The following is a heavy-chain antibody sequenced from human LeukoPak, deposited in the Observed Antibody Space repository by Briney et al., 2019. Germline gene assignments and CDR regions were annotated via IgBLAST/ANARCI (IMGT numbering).Heavy chain of an antibody. CDR2: IYYSGST. J-gene: IGHJ6*02. V-gene: IGHV4-39*01. D-gene: IGHD4-23*01. CDR1: GGSISGNDYY. CDR3: ARHNGGSSPV. Sequence: SETLSLTCTVSGGSISGNDYYWGWIRQPPGKGLEWVGSIYYSGSTYYNPSLKSRVTMSLDTSKNQISLKLSSVTAADTAVYCGARHNGGSSPVWGQGTTVTVSS.